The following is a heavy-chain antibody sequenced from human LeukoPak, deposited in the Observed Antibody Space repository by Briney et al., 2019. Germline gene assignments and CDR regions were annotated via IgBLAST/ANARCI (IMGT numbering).Heavy chain of an antibody. CDR2: INTNTGNP. CDR1: GYTFTSYA. Sequence: GASVKVSCKASGYTFTSYAMNWVRQAPGQGLEWMGWINTNTGNPTYAQGFTGRFVFSLDTSVSTAYLQISSLKAEDTAVYYCARDYRSSWSPIFDYWGQGTLVTVSS. D-gene: IGHD6-13*01. V-gene: IGHV7-4-1*02. CDR3: ARDYRSSWSPIFDY. J-gene: IGHJ4*02.